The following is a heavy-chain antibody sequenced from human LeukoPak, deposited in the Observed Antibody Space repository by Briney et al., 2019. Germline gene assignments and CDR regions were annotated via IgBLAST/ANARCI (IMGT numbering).Heavy chain of an antibody. Sequence: PGGSLRLSCAASGFTFSSYSMNWVRQAPGKGLEWVSSISSSSSYIYYADSVKGRFTISRDNAKNSLYLQMNSLRAEDTAVYYCARAPGEWELLFYGMDVWGQGTTVTVSS. D-gene: IGHD1-26*01. CDR2: ISSSSSYI. V-gene: IGHV3-21*01. CDR3: ARAPGEWELLFYGMDV. CDR1: GFTFSSYS. J-gene: IGHJ6*02.